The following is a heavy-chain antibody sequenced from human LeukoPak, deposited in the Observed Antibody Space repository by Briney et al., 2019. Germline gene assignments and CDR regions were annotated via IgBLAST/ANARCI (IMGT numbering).Heavy chain of an antibody. Sequence: GGSLRLSCAASGFTFSSYSMNWVRQAPGKGLKWVSSISSSSSYIYYADPVKGRFTISRDNAKNSLYLQMNSLRAEDTAVYYCARDAHYDFWSGYYSTWPLGYWGQGTLVTVSS. CDR1: GFTFSSYS. CDR2: ISSSSSYI. D-gene: IGHD3-3*01. V-gene: IGHV3-21*01. J-gene: IGHJ4*02. CDR3: ARDAHYDFWSGYYSTWPLGY.